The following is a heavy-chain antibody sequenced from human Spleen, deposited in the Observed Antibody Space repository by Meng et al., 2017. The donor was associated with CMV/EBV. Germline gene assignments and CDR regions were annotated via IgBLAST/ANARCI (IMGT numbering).Heavy chain of an antibody. V-gene: IGHV4-59*01. CDR1: GGSIGTYY. J-gene: IGHJ4*02. CDR3: ARGIDY. Sequence: SETLSLTCTVSGGSIGTYYWIWMRQPPGGGLECIRYMYYRGSTYYNPSLKSRVTMSLDTSKNQFSLKLSSVTVADTALYYCARGIDYWGQGTLVTVSS. CDR2: MYYRGST.